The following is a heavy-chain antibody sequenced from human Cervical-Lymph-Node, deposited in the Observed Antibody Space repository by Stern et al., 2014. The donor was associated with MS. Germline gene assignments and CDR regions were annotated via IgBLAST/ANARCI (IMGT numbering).Heavy chain of an antibody. CDR2: IIRPVGTA. V-gene: IGHV1-69*06. Sequence: VQLEESGADVKQPGSAVRVSCKASGGVSWLRQAPGQGLEYMGGIIRPVGTAHYAERFQGRLTITADTSRNTTYMELRSLRSDDTAVYYCARGTGDNWFDPWGQGTLVSVSS. J-gene: IGHJ5*02. D-gene: IGHD3-10*01. CDR1: GG. CDR3: ARGTGDNWFDP.